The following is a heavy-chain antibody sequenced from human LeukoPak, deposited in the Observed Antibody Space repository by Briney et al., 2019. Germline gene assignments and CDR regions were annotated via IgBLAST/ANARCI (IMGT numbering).Heavy chain of an antibody. V-gene: IGHV1-69*05. CDR1: GGTFSSYA. CDR2: IISIFGTA. D-gene: IGHD6-19*01. Sequence: SVKVSCKDSGGTFSSYAISWVRQAPGQGLEWMGRIISIFGTANYAQKFQGRVTITTDESTNTAYMELSSLRSEDTAVYYCARGNWDSSGWYYDYWGQGTLVTVSS. CDR3: ARGNWDSSGWYYDY. J-gene: IGHJ4*02.